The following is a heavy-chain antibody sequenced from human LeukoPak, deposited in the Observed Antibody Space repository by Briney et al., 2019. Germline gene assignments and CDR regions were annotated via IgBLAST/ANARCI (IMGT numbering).Heavy chain of an antibody. D-gene: IGHD7-27*01. Sequence: ASVKVSCKASGYTFTSYYMHWVRQAPGQGLEWMGIINPSGGSTSYAQKFQGRVTMTRNTSISTAYMELSSLRSEDTAVYYCARVRWGWFDPWGQGTLVTVSS. CDR1: GYTFTSYY. V-gene: IGHV1-46*01. CDR3: ARVRWGWFDP. CDR2: INPSGGST. J-gene: IGHJ5*02.